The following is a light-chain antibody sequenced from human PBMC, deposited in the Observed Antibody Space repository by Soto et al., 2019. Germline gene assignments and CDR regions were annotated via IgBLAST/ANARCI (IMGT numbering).Light chain of an antibody. V-gene: IGKV1-33*01. J-gene: IGKJ4*01. Sequence: DIQMTQSPSSLSASVGDRVTIICQASQDISSYLNWYQQKAGEAPKLLIYDASNLETGVPSRFSGSGSRTYFTFTISSLQPEDIATYYCQQYDNLPLTFGGGTKVEIK. CDR1: QDISSY. CDR2: DAS. CDR3: QQYDNLPLT.